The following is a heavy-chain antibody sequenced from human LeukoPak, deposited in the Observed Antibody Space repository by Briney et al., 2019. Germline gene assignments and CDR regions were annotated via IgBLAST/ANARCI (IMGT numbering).Heavy chain of an antibody. Sequence: PGGSLRLSCAASGFTFSSYAMNWVRQAPGKGLEWVSAISGSGGATYYADSVKGRFTMSRDNSKNTLYLQMNSLRAEDTAVYYCASSVQLWPDYWGQGTLVTVSS. V-gene: IGHV3-23*01. CDR1: GFTFSSYA. CDR3: ASSVQLWPDY. J-gene: IGHJ4*02. CDR2: ISGSGGAT. D-gene: IGHD5-18*01.